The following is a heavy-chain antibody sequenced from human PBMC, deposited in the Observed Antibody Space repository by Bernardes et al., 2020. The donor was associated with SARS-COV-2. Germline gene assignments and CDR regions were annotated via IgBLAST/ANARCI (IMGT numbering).Heavy chain of an antibody. CDR1: DYTFTNYW. J-gene: IGHJ6*02. V-gene: IGHV5-51*01. D-gene: IGHD4-17*01. CDR2: IYPGDSDT. Sequence: GESLKISCKGSDYTFTNYWIGLVRQMPGKGLEWMGIIYPGDSDTKYSPSFQGRVTISADKSVNTAYLQWSSLKASDTAIYYCARRRYGDFGVDVWGQGTTVTVSS. CDR3: ARRRYGDFGVDV.